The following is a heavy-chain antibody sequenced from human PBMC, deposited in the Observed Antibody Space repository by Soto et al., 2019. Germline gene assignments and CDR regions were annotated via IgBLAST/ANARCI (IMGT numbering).Heavy chain of an antibody. D-gene: IGHD3-9*01. Sequence: ASVKVSCKASGYTFTSYGISWVRQAPGQGLEWMGWINPNSGDTNYAQKFQGRVTMTRDTSISTAYMELSRLRSDDTAVYYCARDRVEDYDILTGYSKNLYYYYGMDVWGQGTTVTVS. V-gene: IGHV1-2*02. CDR1: GYTFTSYG. CDR3: ARDRVEDYDILTGYSKNLYYYYGMDV. CDR2: INPNSGDT. J-gene: IGHJ6*02.